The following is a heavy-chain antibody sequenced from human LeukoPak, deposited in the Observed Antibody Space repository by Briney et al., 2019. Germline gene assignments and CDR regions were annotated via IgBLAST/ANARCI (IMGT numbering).Heavy chain of an antibody. Sequence: GGSLRLSCVAPGFTFSKYWMTWVRQAPGKGLEWVANIRGDGSVKYLLDSVKGRFTISRDNVKNSLSLEMNNLRAEDTAVYYCSRDANYYDSSRHYFDAFDIWGQGTMVTVSS. CDR1: GFTFSKYW. V-gene: IGHV3-7*01. D-gene: IGHD3-22*01. CDR2: IRGDGSVK. CDR3: SRDANYYDSSRHYFDAFDI. J-gene: IGHJ3*02.